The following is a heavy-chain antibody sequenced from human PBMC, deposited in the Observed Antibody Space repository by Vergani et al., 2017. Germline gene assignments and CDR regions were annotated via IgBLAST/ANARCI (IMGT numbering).Heavy chain of an antibody. CDR1: GCTFSSYS. D-gene: IGHD2-2*01. Sequence: VQLVQSGAEVKKPGSSVKVSCKASGCTFSSYSISWVRQAPGQGLEWMGGIITIFGTANYAQKFQGRVTITEDESTSTAYMELSSLRSEDTAVYYCARRYCSSTSCLNWFDPWGQGTLVTVSS. CDR3: ARRYCSSTSCLNWFDP. CDR2: IITIFGTA. J-gene: IGHJ5*02. V-gene: IGHV1-69*12.